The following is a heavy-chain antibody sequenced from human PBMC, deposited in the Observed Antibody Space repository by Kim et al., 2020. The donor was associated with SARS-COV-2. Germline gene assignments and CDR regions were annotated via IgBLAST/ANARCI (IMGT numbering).Heavy chain of an antibody. CDR1: GGSISSSSYY. V-gene: IGHV4-39*01. CDR2: IYYSGST. Sequence: ETLSLTCTVSGGSISSSSYYWGWIRQPPGKGLEWIGSIYYSGSTYYNPSLKSRVTISVDTSKNQFSLKLSSVTAADTAVYYCARHPPTGTMVRGRELLVGWFDPWGQGTLVTVSS. D-gene: IGHD3-10*01. CDR3: ARHPPTGTMVRGRELLVGWFDP. J-gene: IGHJ5*02.